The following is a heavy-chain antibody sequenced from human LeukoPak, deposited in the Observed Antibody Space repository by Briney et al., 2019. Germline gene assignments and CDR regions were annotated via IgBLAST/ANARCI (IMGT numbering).Heavy chain of an antibody. Sequence: SETLSLTCAVSGYSISSGYYWGWIRQPPGKGLEWIGTIYHNGNTYYNPSLKSRVTISVDTSKNQFSLKLSSVTAADTAVYNCARVRYNYGDSDYWGQGTLVTVSS. CDR3: ARVRYNYGDSDY. CDR2: IYHNGNT. D-gene: IGHD5-18*01. V-gene: IGHV4-38-2*01. J-gene: IGHJ4*02. CDR1: GYSISSGYY.